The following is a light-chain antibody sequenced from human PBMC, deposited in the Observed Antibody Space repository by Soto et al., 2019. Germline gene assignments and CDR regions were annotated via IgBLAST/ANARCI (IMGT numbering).Light chain of an antibody. Sequence: EIVLTQFPATLSLSPGDGATLSCRASQSVSSYLAWYQQKRGQAPRLLIYDSSNRATGIPARFSGSGSGTDFSLIISRLEPEDFAVYYCQQYGSSIQTFGQGTKVEIK. CDR1: QSVSSY. J-gene: IGKJ1*01. V-gene: IGKV3-20*01. CDR3: QQYGSSIQT. CDR2: DSS.